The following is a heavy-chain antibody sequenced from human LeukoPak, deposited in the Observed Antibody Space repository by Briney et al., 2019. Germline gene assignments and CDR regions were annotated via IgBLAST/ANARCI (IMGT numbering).Heavy chain of an antibody. CDR1: GFTFSRYS. V-gene: IGHV3-48*01. J-gene: IGHJ4*02. CDR3: ARVKGWVAPLGY. Sequence: GGSLRLSCAASGFTFSRYSMIWVRQAPGRGLEWVSYISSSGSIIYYADSVKGRFTISRDSARDSLYLQMNSPRAEDTAAYYCARVKGWVAPLGYWGQGTLVTVSS. D-gene: IGHD2-15*01. CDR2: ISSSGSII.